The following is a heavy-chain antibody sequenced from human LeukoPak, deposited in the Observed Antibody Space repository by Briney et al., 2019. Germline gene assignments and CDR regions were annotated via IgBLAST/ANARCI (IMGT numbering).Heavy chain of an antibody. Sequence: GGSLTLSCAASAFTFISYAMSWVRQPPGKGLEWVSAISGSGGSTYYADSVKGRFTISRDNSKNTLYLQMNSLRAEDTAVYYCAAEAPAAITYGMDVWGQGTTVTVSS. J-gene: IGHJ6*02. CDR3: AAEAPAAITYGMDV. CDR1: AFTFISYA. V-gene: IGHV3-23*01. CDR2: ISGSGGST. D-gene: IGHD2-2*01.